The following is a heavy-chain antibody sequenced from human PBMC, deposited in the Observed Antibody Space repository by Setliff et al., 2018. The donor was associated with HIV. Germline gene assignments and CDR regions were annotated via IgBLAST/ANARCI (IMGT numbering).Heavy chain of an antibody. Sequence: SETLSLTCAVSGVSISSSNWWTWVRQPPGKGLEWIGEVSHSGSTNYNPSLKSRVTISVDTSKNQFSLKLSSVTAADTAVYYCARVWSYGSGSLSPWGQGTQVTVSS. CDR2: VSHSGST. J-gene: IGHJ5*02. D-gene: IGHD3-10*01. CDR3: ARVWSYGSGSLSP. V-gene: IGHV4-4*02. CDR1: GVSISSSNW.